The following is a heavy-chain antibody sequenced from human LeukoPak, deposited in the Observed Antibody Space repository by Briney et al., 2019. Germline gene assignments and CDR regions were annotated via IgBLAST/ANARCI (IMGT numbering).Heavy chain of an antibody. CDR3: ARVTYYYDSSGYSLVYYYYMDV. CDR1: GGSISSSSYY. Sequence: SETLSLTCTVSGGSISSSSYYWGWIRQPPGKGLEWIGSIYYSGSTYYNPSLKSRVTISVDTSKNQFSLKLSSVTAADTAVYYCARVTYYYDSSGYSLVYYYYMDVWGKGTTVTVSS. D-gene: IGHD3-22*01. CDR2: IYYSGST. V-gene: IGHV4-39*07. J-gene: IGHJ6*03.